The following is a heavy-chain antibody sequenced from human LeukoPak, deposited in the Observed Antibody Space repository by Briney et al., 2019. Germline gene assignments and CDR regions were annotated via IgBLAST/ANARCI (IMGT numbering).Heavy chain of an antibody. Sequence: PGGSLRLSCAASGFTFSSYDMHWVRQATGKGLEWVSGIGTAGDTYYPGSVKGRFTISRENAKNSLYLQMNSLRAGDTAVYYCARGSFGAFDIWGQGTTATVSS. CDR2: IGTAGDT. CDR3: ARGSFGAFDI. J-gene: IGHJ3*02. V-gene: IGHV3-13*01. CDR1: GFTFSSYD. D-gene: IGHD3-9*01.